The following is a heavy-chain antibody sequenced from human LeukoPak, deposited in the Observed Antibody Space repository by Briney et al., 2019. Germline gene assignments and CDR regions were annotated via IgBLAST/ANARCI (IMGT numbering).Heavy chain of an antibody. V-gene: IGHV4-34*01. CDR3: ARVRYYYDSSGYYPEFDY. J-gene: IGHJ4*02. Sequence: PSETLSLTCAVYGGSFSGDFWSWIRQSPGKGLEWIGEINHGGSTTYNPSLQSRVTMSVDTSKNQFSLKLSSVTAADTAVYYCARVRYYYDSSGYYPEFDYWGQGTLVTVSS. CDR1: GGSFSGDF. D-gene: IGHD3-22*01. CDR2: INHGGST.